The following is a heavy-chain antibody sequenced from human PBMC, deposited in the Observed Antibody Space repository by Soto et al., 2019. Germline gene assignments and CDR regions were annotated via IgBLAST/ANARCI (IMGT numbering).Heavy chain of an antibody. J-gene: IGHJ3*02. V-gene: IGHV1-18*01. Sequence: GASVKVSCKASGYTFNSYGIIWVRQAPGQGLEWMGRISSYNGNTNYAQNLQGRVTMTKETSTSTAYIDLRRLRSDDTAIYYCARDRGGSYSPGYFDIWGQGTMVTVSS. CDR3: ARDRGGSYSPGYFDI. CDR2: ISSYNGNT. CDR1: GYTFNSYG. D-gene: IGHD1-26*01.